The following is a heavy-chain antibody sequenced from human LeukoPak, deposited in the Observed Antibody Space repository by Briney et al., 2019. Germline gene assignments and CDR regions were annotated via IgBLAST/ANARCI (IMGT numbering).Heavy chain of an antibody. CDR2: IRYDGSNK. V-gene: IGHV3-30*02. D-gene: IGHD3-3*01. J-gene: IGHJ6*03. CDR3: ATPLSLRFLEWLPPDYYYYYMDV. Sequence: GGSLRLSCAASGFTFSSYGMHWVRQAPGKGLEWVAFIRYDGSNKYYADSVKGRFTISRDNSKNTLYLQMNSLRAEDTAVYYCATPLSLRFLEWLPPDYYYYYMDVWGKGTTVTVSS. CDR1: GFTFSSYG.